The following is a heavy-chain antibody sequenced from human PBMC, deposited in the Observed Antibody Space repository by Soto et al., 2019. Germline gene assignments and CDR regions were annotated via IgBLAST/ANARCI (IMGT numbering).Heavy chain of an antibody. D-gene: IGHD3-3*01. CDR1: GFTFSSYA. Sequence: GGSLRLSCAASGFTFSSYAMHWVRQAPGKGLEWVSAISGSGGSTYYADSVKGRFTISRDNSKNTLYLQMNSLRAEDTAVYYCAKAVPDYDFWSGPNYGMDVWGQGTTVTVSS. CDR2: ISGSGGST. CDR3: AKAVPDYDFWSGPNYGMDV. V-gene: IGHV3-23*01. J-gene: IGHJ6*02.